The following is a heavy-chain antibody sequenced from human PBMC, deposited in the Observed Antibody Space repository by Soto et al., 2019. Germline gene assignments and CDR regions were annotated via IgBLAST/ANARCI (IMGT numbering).Heavy chain of an antibody. CDR2: IWFDGSNE. CDR1: GFSFSTFG. Sequence: GGSLRLSCAASGFSFSTFGMHWVRQAPGKGLEWVAVIWFDGSNEYYADSVRGRFTISRDNSKNMLYLQMNSLRAEDTAVYYCAKITYSGSGTFPCFDPWGHGTLVTVSS. CDR3: AKITYSGSGTFPCFDP. V-gene: IGHV3-33*06. D-gene: IGHD3-10*01. J-gene: IGHJ5*02.